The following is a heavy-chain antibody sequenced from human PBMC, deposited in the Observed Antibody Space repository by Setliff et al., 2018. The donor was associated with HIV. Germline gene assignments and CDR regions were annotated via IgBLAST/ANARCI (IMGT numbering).Heavy chain of an antibody. D-gene: IGHD5-18*01. Sequence: LSLTCAVSGYSLSSGYYWGWIRQPPGKGLEWIGSIYHSGSTYNNPSLKSRVTISVDTSKNQFSLKLTSVTAADTAVYYCARTLRAAAMGYFDYRGQGTLVTVSS. CDR1: GYSLSSGYY. J-gene: IGHJ4*02. CDR2: IYHSGST. V-gene: IGHV4-38-2*01. CDR3: ARTLRAAAMGYFDY.